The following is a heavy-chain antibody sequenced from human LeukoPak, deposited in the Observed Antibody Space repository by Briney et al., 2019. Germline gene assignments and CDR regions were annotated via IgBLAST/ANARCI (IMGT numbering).Heavy chain of an antibody. Sequence: SVKVSCKASGVTFSSYAINWVRQAPRQGLEWMGGFIPLFRTATYAQKFQGAVTISTDESTTTAYMELNSLTSDDTAVYYCAKSPTMTTNYYYMDVWGQGTTVTVS. V-gene: IGHV1-69*05. CDR2: FIPLFRTA. CDR3: AKSPTMTTNYYYMDV. D-gene: IGHD4-17*01. J-gene: IGHJ6*03. CDR1: GVTFSSYA.